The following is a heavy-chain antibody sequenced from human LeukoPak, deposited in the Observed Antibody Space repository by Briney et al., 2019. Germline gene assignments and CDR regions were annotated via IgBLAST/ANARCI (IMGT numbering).Heavy chain of an antibody. CDR1: GFTFSSYG. CDR3: AKDVGSYSYGYWGIDY. J-gene: IGHJ4*02. D-gene: IGHD5-18*01. V-gene: IGHV3-30*18. CDR2: ISYDGSNK. Sequence: GRSLRLSCAASGFTFSSYGMHWVRQAPGKGLEWVAVISYDGSNKYYADSVKGRFTISRDNSKNTLYLQMNNLRAEDTAVYYCAKDVGSYSYGYWGIDYWGQGTLVTVSS.